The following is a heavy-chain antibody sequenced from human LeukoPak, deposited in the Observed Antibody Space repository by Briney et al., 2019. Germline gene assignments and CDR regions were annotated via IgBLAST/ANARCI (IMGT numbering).Heavy chain of an antibody. D-gene: IGHD3-16*01. Sequence: GGSLRLSCVASGFTFNNYAMAWDRQAPEKGLEWVSSITDSGLNTYYADSVKGRITISRDNSKNTLYLQMHSLRGEDTAVYYCAKGLRGNYDSWGQGTLVTVSS. CDR2: ITDSGLNT. CDR1: GFTFNNYA. CDR3: AKGLRGNYDS. V-gene: IGHV3-23*01. J-gene: IGHJ5*01.